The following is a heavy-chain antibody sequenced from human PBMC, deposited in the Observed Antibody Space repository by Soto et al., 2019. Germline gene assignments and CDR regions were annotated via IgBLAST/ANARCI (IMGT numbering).Heavy chain of an antibody. CDR2: ISGNGGST. CDR3: AKVVGDGNDYDF. V-gene: IGHV3-23*01. J-gene: IGHJ4*02. Sequence: GGSLRLSCAASGFTFSSCAMGWVRQAPRKGLEWVSGISGNGGSTYYADSVKGRFTISRDTSKNTLYLQMDSLGAEDTAIYYCAKVVGDGNDYDFWGQGTLVTVSS. D-gene: IGHD3-16*01. CDR1: GFTFSSCA.